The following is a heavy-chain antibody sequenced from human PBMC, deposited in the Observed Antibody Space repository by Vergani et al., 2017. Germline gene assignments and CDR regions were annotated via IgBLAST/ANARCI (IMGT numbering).Heavy chain of an antibody. CDR1: GLIFSDHY. Sequence: EVQLVTSGGGLVQPGGSLRLSCAASGLIFSDHYMDWVRQAPGKGLEWVGRIRNKANDYTTQYAASVKGRFTISRDDSKSYLYLQMNSLQTEDTALYYCVRVKGSNWNDHLYDIWGQGTLVTVSS. J-gene: IGHJ3*02. CDR2: IRNKANDYTT. V-gene: IGHV3-72*01. CDR3: VRVKGSNWNDHLYDI. D-gene: IGHD1-1*01.